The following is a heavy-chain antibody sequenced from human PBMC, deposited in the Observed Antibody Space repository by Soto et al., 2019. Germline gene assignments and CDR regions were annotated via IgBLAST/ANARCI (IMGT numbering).Heavy chain of an antibody. CDR1: GFTFSSYW. D-gene: IGHD5-12*01. V-gene: IGHV3-7*03. CDR2: IKADGTEK. Sequence: PGGSLRLSCVGSGFTFSSYWMGWVRQTPGKGLVWVATIKADGTEKYYVDSVKGRFTFSRDNAKTSVYLEMNSLRAEDTAVYYCVTAVRGYNANGDLWGQGTTVTVSS. CDR3: VTAVRGYNANGDL. J-gene: IGHJ6*02.